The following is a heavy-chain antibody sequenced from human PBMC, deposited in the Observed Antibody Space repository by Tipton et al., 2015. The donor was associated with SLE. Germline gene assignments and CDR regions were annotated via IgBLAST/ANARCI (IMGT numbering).Heavy chain of an antibody. CDR3: ARQRFLEWLPDAFDI. CDR1: GVSLSSKSYY. CDR2: IYFSGST. D-gene: IGHD3-3*01. J-gene: IGHJ3*02. V-gene: IGHV4-39*07. Sequence: TLSLTCTVSGVSLSSKSYYWSWIRQPPGKGLEWIGSIYFSGSTYYNPSLKSRGTISVDTSKNQCSLNLSSVTAADTAVYYCARQRFLEWLPDAFDIWGQGTMVTVSS.